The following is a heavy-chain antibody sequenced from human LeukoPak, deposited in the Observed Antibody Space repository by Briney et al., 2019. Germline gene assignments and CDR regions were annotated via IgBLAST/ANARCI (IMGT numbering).Heavy chain of an antibody. CDR1: GGSFSGYY. D-gene: IGHD3-22*01. V-gene: IGHV4-34*01. CDR3: AERNYDSSGYYRY. J-gene: IGHJ4*02. Sequence: SETLSLTCAVYGGSFSGYYWSWIRQPPGKGLEWIGEINHSGSTNYNPSLKSRVTISVDTSKNQFSLKLSSVTAADTAVYYCAERNYDSSGYYRYRGQGTLVTVSS. CDR2: INHSGST.